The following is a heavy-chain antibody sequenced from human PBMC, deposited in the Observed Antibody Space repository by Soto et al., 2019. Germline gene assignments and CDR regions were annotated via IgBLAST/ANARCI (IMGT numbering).Heavy chain of an antibody. CDR3: AKVWAPMVAGTLGAFDV. J-gene: IGHJ3*01. CDR1: GFTFRTYA. D-gene: IGHD2-15*01. Sequence: GGSLRLSCAASGFTFRTYAMSWVRQAPGEGLEWVSGIIGSGGGISYADSVKGRFTISRDNSKNTVYLQMHSLRAEDTAVYYCAKVWAPMVAGTLGAFDVWGEGTRVTVSS. CDR2: IIGSGGGI. V-gene: IGHV3-23*01.